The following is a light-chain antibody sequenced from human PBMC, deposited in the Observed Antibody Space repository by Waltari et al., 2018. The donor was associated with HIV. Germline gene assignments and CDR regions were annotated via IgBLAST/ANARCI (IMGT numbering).Light chain of an antibody. CDR3: CSYAGSSTWV. Sequence: QSALTQPASVSGSPGQSITISCTGTSSDVGSYNLVSWYQQHPGKAPKFMIYEGSKRPSGVSNRFSGSKSGNTASLTISGLQAEDEADYYCCSYAGSSTWVFGGGTKLTVL. CDR1: SSDVGSYNL. V-gene: IGLV2-23*01. CDR2: EGS. J-gene: IGLJ3*02.